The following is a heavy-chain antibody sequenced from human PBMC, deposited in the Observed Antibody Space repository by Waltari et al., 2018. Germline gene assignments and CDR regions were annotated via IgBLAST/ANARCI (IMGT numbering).Heavy chain of an antibody. CDR1: GFTFSSSW. CDR3: ARGPY. J-gene: IGHJ6*02. V-gene: IGHV3-7*04. D-gene: IGHD2-21*01. Sequence: EVRLVESGGGLVQPGGSLRLSCAASGFTFSSSWMSWVRQAPGKGRGGVASIKEDGSERYYVGSAKGRSTISRDNAKTSLFLQMNSLRVEDTAVYYCARGPYWGQGTTVTVSS. CDR2: IKEDGSER.